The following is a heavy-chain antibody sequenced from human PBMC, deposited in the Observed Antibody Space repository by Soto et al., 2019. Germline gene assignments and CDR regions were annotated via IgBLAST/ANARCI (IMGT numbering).Heavy chain of an antibody. CDR1: GGSISSSSYY. V-gene: IGHV4-39*01. Sequence: SETLSLTSTVSGGSISSSSYYWGWIRQPPVKGLEWIGSIYCSGSTYYNPTIKIRVTISVDTSKNQFSLKRSSVTAADTDVHYCARIGLVVTIQRFDYWGQGTLVTVSS. J-gene: IGHJ4*02. D-gene: IGHD5-12*01. CDR2: IYCSGST. CDR3: ARIGLVVTIQRFDY.